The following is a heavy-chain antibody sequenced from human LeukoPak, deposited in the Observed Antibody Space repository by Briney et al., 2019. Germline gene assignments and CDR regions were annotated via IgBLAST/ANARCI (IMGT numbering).Heavy chain of an antibody. J-gene: IGHJ3*02. D-gene: IGHD5-18*01. Sequence: SETLSLTCPVSGGSISSYYWSWVRQPPGKRLEWLGYIYYSGSTSYNPSLKSRVTISVDTSKNQISLKLSSVTAADTAVYYCARDLGVMVRAFGNWGQGTMVTVSS. CDR1: GGSISSYY. V-gene: IGHV4-59*01. CDR2: IYYSGST. CDR3: ARDLGVMVRAFGN.